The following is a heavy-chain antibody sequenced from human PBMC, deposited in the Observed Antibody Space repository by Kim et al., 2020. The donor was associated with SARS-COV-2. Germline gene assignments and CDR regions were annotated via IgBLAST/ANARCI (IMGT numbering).Heavy chain of an antibody. V-gene: IGHV1-18*01. J-gene: IGHJ6*02. CDR1: GYTFTSYG. CDR2: ISAYNGNT. D-gene: IGHD3-22*01. Sequence: ASVKVSCKASGYTFTSYGISWVRQAPGQGLEWMGWISAYNGNTNYAQKLQGRVTMTTDTSTSTAYMELRSLRSDDTAVYYCARVDSSGYYTPNYYYYGMDVWGQGTTVTVSS. CDR3: ARVDSSGYYTPNYYYYGMDV.